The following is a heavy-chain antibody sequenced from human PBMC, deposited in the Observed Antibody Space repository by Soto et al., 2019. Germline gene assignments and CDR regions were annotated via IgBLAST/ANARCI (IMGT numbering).Heavy chain of an antibody. CDR3: AKAGADYCSGGSCYPYYYYYYGMDV. Sequence: GGSLRLSCAASGFTFSSYAMSWVRQAPGKGLEWVSAISGSGGSTYYADSVKGRFTISRDNSKNTLYLQMNSLRAEDTAVYYCAKAGADYCSGGSCYPYYYYYYGMDVWGQGTTVTVSS. D-gene: IGHD2-15*01. V-gene: IGHV3-23*01. J-gene: IGHJ6*02. CDR1: GFTFSSYA. CDR2: ISGSGGST.